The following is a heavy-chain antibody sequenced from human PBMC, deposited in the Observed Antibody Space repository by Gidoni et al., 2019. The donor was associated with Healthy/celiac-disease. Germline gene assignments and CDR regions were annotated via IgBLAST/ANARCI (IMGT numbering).Heavy chain of an antibody. D-gene: IGHD1-26*01. Sequence: QVQLQESGPGLVKPSETLSLTCTVSGGSISSYYWSWIRQPAGKGLEWIGRIYTSGSTNYNPSLKSRVTMSVDTSKNQFSLKLSSVTAADTAVYYCARDFRGAQLPSVAFDIWGQGTMVTVSS. J-gene: IGHJ3*02. CDR3: ARDFRGAQLPSVAFDI. CDR2: IYTSGST. CDR1: GGSISSYY. V-gene: IGHV4-4*07.